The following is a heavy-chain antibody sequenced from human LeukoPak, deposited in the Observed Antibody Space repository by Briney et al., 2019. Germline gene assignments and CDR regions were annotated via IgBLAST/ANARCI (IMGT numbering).Heavy chain of an antibody. CDR1: GFTFSSYG. D-gene: IGHD3-22*01. CDR3: ARSSSGYY. V-gene: IGHV3-30*03. CDR2: ISYDGSNK. J-gene: IGHJ4*02. Sequence: GGSLRLSCAASGFTFSSYGMHWVRQAPGKGLEWVAVISYDGSNKYYADSVKGRFTISRDNSKNSLYLQMNSLRAEDAAVYYCARSSSGYYWGQGTLVTVSS.